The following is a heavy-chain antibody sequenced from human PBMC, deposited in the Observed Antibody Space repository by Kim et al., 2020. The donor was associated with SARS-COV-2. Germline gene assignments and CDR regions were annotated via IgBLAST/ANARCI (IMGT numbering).Heavy chain of an antibody. D-gene: IGHD1-7*01. J-gene: IGHJ4*02. V-gene: IGHV3-64D*06. CDR2: ITRDGGGS. CDR1: GFTFSDYA. CDR3: VRYGRNYGAVH. Sequence: GGSLRLSCSASGFTFSDYAIHWVRRAPGMGLQYVSAITRDGGGSFYADSVKDRFSIFRDNSKNTLFLQMSGLRIEDTAIYYCVRYGRNYGAVHRGQGTLVSVP.